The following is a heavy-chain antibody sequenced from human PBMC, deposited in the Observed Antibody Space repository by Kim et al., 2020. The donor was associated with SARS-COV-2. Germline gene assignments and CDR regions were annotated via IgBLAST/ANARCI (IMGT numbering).Heavy chain of an antibody. J-gene: IGHJ4*02. D-gene: IGHD6-19*01. V-gene: IGHV4-59*01. CDR3: AREAAVAGPFDY. Sequence: SETLSLTCTVSGGSISSYYWSWIRQPPGKGLEWIGYIYYSGSTNYNPSLKSRVTISVDTSKNQFSLKLSSVTAADTAVYYCAREAAVAGPFDYWGQGTLVTVSS. CDR2: IYYSGST. CDR1: GGSISSYY.